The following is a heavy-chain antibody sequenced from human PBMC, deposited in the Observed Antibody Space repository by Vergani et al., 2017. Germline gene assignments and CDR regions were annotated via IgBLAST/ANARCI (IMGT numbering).Heavy chain of an antibody. J-gene: IGHJ6*03. CDR3: GRAGXCTSTTCYSFYYYYMDV. Sequence: QVQLVQSGAEVKKPGASVKVSCKASGYSFTSYSMHWVRQAPGQGLEWMGIINPMGGSTSYAQKFQGRVTMTRDTSTTTVYMELTSLRSEDTAVYYCGRAGXCTSTTCYSFYYYYMDVWGKGTTVSVSS. D-gene: IGHD2-2*03. CDR2: INPMGGST. V-gene: IGHV1-46*03. CDR1: GYSFTSYS.